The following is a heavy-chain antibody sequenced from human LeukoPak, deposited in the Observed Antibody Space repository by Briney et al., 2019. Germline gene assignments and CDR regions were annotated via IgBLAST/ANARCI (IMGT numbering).Heavy chain of an antibody. D-gene: IGHD3-10*01. J-gene: IGHJ4*02. CDR3: ARDSRLGTHSEYFDY. CDR1: GGSISSYY. CDR2: IYTSGST. Sequence: SETLSLTCTVSGGSISSYYWSWIRQPAGKGLEWIGRIYTSGSTNYNPSLKSRVTMSVDTSKNQFSLKLSSMTAADTAVYYCARDSRLGTHSEYFDYWGQGTLVTVSS. V-gene: IGHV4-4*07.